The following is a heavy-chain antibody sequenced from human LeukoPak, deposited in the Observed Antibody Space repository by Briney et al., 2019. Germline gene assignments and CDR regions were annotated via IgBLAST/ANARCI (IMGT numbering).Heavy chain of an antibody. CDR3: ARGPGVDYFNNWFDP. Sequence: SETLSLTCAVYGGSFSGYYWSWIRQPPGKGLEWIGEINHSGSTNYNPSLKSRVTISVDTSKNQFSLKLSSVTAADTAVYYCARGPGVDYFNNWFDPWGQGTLVTVSS. V-gene: IGHV4-34*01. CDR2: INHSGST. J-gene: IGHJ5*02. D-gene: IGHD2/OR15-2a*01. CDR1: GGSFSGYY.